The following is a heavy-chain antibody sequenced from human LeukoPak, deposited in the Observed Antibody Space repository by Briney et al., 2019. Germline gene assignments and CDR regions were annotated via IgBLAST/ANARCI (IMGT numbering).Heavy chain of an antibody. CDR3: ARDPFYSNHLDF. CDR2: ISPASKTI. Sequence: QAGGSLRLSCAASVITFSDDSMNWVRQAPGSGLEWVAYISPASKTIKYAASVKGRFIISRDNAKKSLYLQMKSLRAEDTAVYYCARDPFYSNHLDFLGQGILVTVSS. J-gene: IGHJ4*02. D-gene: IGHD4-11*01. V-gene: IGHV3-48*04. CDR1: VITFSDDS.